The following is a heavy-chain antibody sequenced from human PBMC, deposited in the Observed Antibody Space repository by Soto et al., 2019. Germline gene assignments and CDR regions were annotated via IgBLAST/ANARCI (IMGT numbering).Heavy chain of an antibody. Sequence: QVQLVESGGGVVQPGRSLRLSSTASGFSLSDYGMHWVRQAPGKGLEWVAFISFDGGDTYYADSLRGRFTVSRDNSKDTLYLQVNSLRDDDTAVFYCARGRWQKYCANPYCFTFDSWGQGTLVTVSS. CDR2: ISFDGGDT. CDR3: ARGRWQKYCANPYCFTFDS. J-gene: IGHJ4*02. D-gene: IGHD2-21*01. V-gene: IGHV3-30*03. CDR1: GFSLSDYG.